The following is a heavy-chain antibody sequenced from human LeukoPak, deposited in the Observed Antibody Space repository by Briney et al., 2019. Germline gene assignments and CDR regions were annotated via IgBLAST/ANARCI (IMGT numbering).Heavy chain of an antibody. CDR2: ISSSTSTM. CDR3: ARDNGYCSGGSCAPVPFDY. D-gene: IGHD2-15*01. CDR1: GFTFSSYN. J-gene: IGHJ4*02. V-gene: IGHV3-48*01. Sequence: PGGSLRLSCAASGFTFSSYNMNWVRQAPGKGLEWVSYISSSTSTMYYADSVKGRFTISRDNAKNSLYLQMHSLRAEDTAVYYCARDNGYCSGGSCAPVPFDYWGQGTLVTVSS.